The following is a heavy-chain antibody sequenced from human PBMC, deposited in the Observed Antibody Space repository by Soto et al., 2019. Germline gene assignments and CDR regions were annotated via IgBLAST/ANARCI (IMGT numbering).Heavy chain of an antibody. V-gene: IGHV1-69*13. CDR3: ARSPLYYSSSSGNYFDY. D-gene: IGHD6-6*01. CDR1: GGTFSSYA. J-gene: IGHJ4*02. Sequence: GASVKVSCKASGGTFSSYAISWVRQAPGQGLEWMGGIIPIFGTANYAQKFQGRVTITADESTSTAYMELSSLRSEDTAVYYCARSPLYYSSSSGNYFDYWGQGTLVTVSS. CDR2: IIPIFGTA.